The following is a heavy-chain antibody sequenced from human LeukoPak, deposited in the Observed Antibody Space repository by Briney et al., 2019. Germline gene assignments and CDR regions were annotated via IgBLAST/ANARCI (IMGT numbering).Heavy chain of an antibody. CDR1: GFTFSSYG. CDR2: ISSDGSSK. V-gene: IGHV3-30*03. J-gene: IGHJ4*02. CDR3: VRGENSKTYPVSGY. Sequence: PGKSLRLSCAASGFTFSSYGMHWVRQAPGKGLEWVAVISSDGSSKYYIDSVKGRFTISRDNSKNTLFLQMNSLRAEDTAVYYCVRGENSKTYPVSGYWGQGTLVTDSS. D-gene: IGHD2/OR15-2a*01.